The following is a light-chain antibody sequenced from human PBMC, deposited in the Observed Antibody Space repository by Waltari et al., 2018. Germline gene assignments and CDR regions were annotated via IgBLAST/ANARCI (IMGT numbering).Light chain of an antibody. Sequence: IRMTQSPSSLSASVADRVTITCRASESIDTYLNWYQHKPGKAPEPLIYAASTLHGGVPSRFSGSGSGTDFTLTISSLQPEDFAAYSCQQSYTTPLTFGPGTKVDSK. CDR3: QQSYTTPLT. J-gene: IGKJ3*01. CDR2: AAS. V-gene: IGKV1-39*01. CDR1: ESIDTY.